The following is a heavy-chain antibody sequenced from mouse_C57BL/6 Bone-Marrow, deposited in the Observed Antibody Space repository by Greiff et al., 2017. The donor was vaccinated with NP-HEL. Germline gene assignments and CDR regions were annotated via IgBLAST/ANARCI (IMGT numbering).Heavy chain of an antibody. J-gene: IGHJ3*01. CDR2: ISSGSSTI. CDR3: ARRDWVAPFAY. D-gene: IGHD1-1*02. Sequence: EVKLVESGGGLVKPGGSLKLSCAASGFTFSDYGMHWVRQAPEKGLEWVAYISSGSSTIYYADTVKGRFTISRDNAKNTLFLQMTSLRSEDTAMYYCARRDWVAPFAYWGQGTLVTVSA. CDR1: GFTFSDYG. V-gene: IGHV5-17*01.